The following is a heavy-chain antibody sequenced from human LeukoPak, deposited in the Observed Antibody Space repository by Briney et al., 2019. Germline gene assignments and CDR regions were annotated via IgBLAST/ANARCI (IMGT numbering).Heavy chain of an antibody. CDR3: AKDPGGYCSGGSCYRPWDY. CDR1: GFTFSSYA. D-gene: IGHD2-15*01. J-gene: IGHJ4*02. Sequence: GGSLRLSCAASGFTFSSYAMSWVRQAPGKGLEWVSAISGSGGSTYYADSVKGRFTISRDNSKNTLYLQMNSLRAEGTAVYYCAKDPGGYCSGGSCYRPWDYWGQGTLVTVSS. CDR2: ISGSGGST. V-gene: IGHV3-23*01.